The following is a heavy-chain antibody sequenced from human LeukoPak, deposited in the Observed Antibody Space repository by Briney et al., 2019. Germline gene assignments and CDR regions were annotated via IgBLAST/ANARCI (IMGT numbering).Heavy chain of an antibody. CDR1: GFTFSSYS. V-gene: IGHV3-48*01. Sequence: GGSLRLSCAASGFTFSSYSMNWVRQAPGKGLEWVSYISSSSSTIYYADSVKGRFTISRDNAKNSLYLQMNSLRAEDTAVYYCARGYGKEYFQHWGQGTLVTVSS. CDR2: ISSSSSTI. D-gene: IGHD4-17*01. CDR3: ARGYGKEYFQH. J-gene: IGHJ1*01.